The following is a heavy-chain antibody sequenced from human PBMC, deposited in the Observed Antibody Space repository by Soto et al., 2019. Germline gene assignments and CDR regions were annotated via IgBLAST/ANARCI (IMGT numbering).Heavy chain of an antibody. CDR1: GGPPRSYG. D-gene: IGHD5-18*01. CDR3: TRGSGYSYVYSFDY. CDR2: IIPIFGTA. J-gene: IGHJ4*02. V-gene: IGHV1-69*06. Sequence: VGVTCTACGGPPRSYGKSWVQPALGQGLEWMGGIIPIFGTANYAQKFQGRVTITADKSTSTAYMELSSLRSEDTAVYYCTRGSGYSYVYSFDYWGQGTLVTVSS.